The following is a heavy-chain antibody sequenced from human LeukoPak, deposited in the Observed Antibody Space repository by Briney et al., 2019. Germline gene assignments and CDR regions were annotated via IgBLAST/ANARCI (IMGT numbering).Heavy chain of an antibody. V-gene: IGHV1-69*13. J-gene: IGHJ3*02. CDR2: IIPIFGTA. CDR3: AREAWEVVVPAAMGAWRAFDI. Sequence: SVKVSCKASGGTFSSYAISWVRQAPGQGLEWMGGIIPIFGTANYAQKFQGRVTITADESTSTAYMELSSLRSEDTAVYYCAREAWEVVVPAAMGAWRAFDIWGQGAMVTVSS. CDR1: GGTFSSYA. D-gene: IGHD2-2*01.